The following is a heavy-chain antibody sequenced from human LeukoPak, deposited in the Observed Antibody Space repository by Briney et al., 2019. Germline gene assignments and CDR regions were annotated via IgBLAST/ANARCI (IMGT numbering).Heavy chain of an antibody. CDR2: INHSGST. Sequence: SETLSLTCAVYGGSFSGYYWSWIRQPPGKGLEWIGEINHSGSTNYNPSLKSRVTISVDTSKNQFSLKLSPVTAADTAVYYCARGFTRYYYDSSGHYYFDYWGQGTLVTVSS. CDR3: ARGFTRYYYDSSGHYYFDY. J-gene: IGHJ4*02. D-gene: IGHD3-22*01. V-gene: IGHV4-34*01. CDR1: GGSFSGYY.